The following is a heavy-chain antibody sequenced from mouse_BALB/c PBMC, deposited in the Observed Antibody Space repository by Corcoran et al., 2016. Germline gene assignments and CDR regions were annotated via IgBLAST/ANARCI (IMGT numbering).Heavy chain of an antibody. V-gene: IGHV1-26*01. CDR2: INPYNGAT. D-gene: IGHD2-4*01. Sequence: EVQLQQSGPELVKPGASVKISCKASGYSFTGYYMHWVKQSHVKSLEWIGRINPYNGATSYNQKFKDKASLTVDKSSSTAYMELHSLTSEDSAVYYCASDYDYWYFVFWGAGTTVTVSS. J-gene: IGHJ1*01. CDR1: GYSFTGYY. CDR3: ASDYDYWYFVF.